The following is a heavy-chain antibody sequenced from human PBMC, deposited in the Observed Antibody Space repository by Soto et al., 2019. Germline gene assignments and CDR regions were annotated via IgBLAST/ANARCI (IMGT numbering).Heavy chain of an antibody. D-gene: IGHD2-8*01. Sequence: SETLSLTCTVSGGSISTYYWNWIRQPPGKGLEWIGYIYYGGSANYNPSLKSRVTISVDTSKKQFSLKLSSATAADTAVYYCARGGHCTNGVCSALDYWGQGTLVTVSS. CDR1: GGSISTYY. CDR3: ARGGHCTNGVCSALDY. V-gene: IGHV4-59*08. J-gene: IGHJ4*02. CDR2: IYYGGSA.